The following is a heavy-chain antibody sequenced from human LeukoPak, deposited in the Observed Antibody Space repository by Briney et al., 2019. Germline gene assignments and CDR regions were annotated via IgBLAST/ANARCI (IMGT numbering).Heavy chain of an antibody. CDR3: ARDKQKIRTRDTSYFYFYYGMDV. V-gene: IGHV3-74*01. D-gene: IGHD2-21*02. J-gene: IGHJ6*02. CDR1: GFTFSSYW. CDR2: INTDGSST. Sequence: GGSLRLSCAVSGFTFSSYWMHWVRQAPGKGLVWVSRINTDGSSTSYADSVKGRFTISRDNAKNSLYLQLSSLKTEDTAVYYCARDKQKIRTRDTSYFYFYYGMDVWGHGTTVTVSS.